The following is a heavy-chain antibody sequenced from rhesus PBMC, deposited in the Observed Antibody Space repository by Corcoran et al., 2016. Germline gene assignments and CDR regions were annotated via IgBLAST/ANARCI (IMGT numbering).Heavy chain of an antibody. V-gene: IGHV4-122*02. CDR1: GGSICSGYYH. J-gene: IGHJ5-1*01. CDR3: ARDNRFDV. Sequence: QVQLQESGPGLVKPSETLSLTCAVSGGSICSGYYHWSWNRQPPGKGREWIGYLTYRRSTRYNPSLKSRFTISRDTSKNQVSLKLTSVTAADTAVYYCARDNRFDVWGPGVLVTVSS. CDR2: LTYRRST.